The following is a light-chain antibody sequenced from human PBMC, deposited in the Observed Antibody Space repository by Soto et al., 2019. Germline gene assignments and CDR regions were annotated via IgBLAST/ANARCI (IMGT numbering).Light chain of an antibody. CDR3: QQRSNWHFT. Sequence: EIVFTQSPATLSLSPGERATLSCSASQSVSSYLAWYQQKPGQAPRLLISAATNRATGIPARFSGSGSRTDFTLTISSLEPEDFAVYYCQQRSNWHFTFGPGTKVD. CDR1: QSVSSY. J-gene: IGKJ3*01. CDR2: AAT. V-gene: IGKV3-11*01.